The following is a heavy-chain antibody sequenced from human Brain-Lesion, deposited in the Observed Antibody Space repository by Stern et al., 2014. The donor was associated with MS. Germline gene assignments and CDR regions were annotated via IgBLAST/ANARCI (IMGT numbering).Heavy chain of an antibody. V-gene: IGHV4-61*02. CDR2: IFNSGST. D-gene: IGHD2-2*01. CDR1: GGSISSGGYY. Sequence: VQLVESDPGLVKTSQTLSLSCTVSGGSISSGGYYWSWIRQPAGKGLEWIGRIFNSGSTRYNPSPKSRGTLSKDTPKNQFSLRLNSMTAADTAVYYCARGRVVPGFQYYATDVWGQGTTVIVSS. CDR3: ARGRVVPGFQYYATDV. J-gene: IGHJ6*02.